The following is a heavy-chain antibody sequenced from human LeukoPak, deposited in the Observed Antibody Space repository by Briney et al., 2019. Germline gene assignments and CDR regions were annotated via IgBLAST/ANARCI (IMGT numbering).Heavy chain of an antibody. CDR1: GDSISSYY. Sequence: SETLSLTCTVSGDSISSYYWSWIRQPPGKELELIGYIYYSGTTNYNPSLESRVTISVDTSKNQFSLKLSSVTAADTAVYYCARDRTVTTPEVWGQGTLVTVSS. CDR3: ARDRTVTTPEV. D-gene: IGHD4-17*01. CDR2: IYYSGTT. V-gene: IGHV4-59*13. J-gene: IGHJ4*02.